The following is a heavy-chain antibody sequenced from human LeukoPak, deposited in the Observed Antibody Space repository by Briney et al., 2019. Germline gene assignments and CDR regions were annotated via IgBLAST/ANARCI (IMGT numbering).Heavy chain of an antibody. V-gene: IGHV1-2*06. J-gene: IGHJ4*02. CDR2: INPNSGGT. CDR1: GYTFTGYH. Sequence: ASVKVSCKASGYTFTGYHIHWVRQAPGQGLEWMGRINPNSGGTNYAQKFQGRVTMTRDTSISTAYMELSRLRSDDTAVYYCALIVVAGTRFDYWGQGTLVTISS. CDR3: ALIVVAGTRFDY. D-gene: IGHD6-19*01.